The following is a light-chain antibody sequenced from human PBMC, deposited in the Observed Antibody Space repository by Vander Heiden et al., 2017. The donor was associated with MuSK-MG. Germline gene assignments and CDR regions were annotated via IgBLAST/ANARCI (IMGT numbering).Light chain of an antibody. V-gene: IGKV1-39*01. CDR2: AAS. CDR3: QQRYNNPLMYT. J-gene: IGKJ2*01. Sequence: DIQMTQSPSSLAASVGDRVTITCRTSQTISTYLNWYQQKPGKAPKLLIYAASSLQSGVKSRFSGSGYGTEFTLTISSLQPEDFATYYCQQRYNNPLMYTFGQGTKLEIK. CDR1: QTISTY.